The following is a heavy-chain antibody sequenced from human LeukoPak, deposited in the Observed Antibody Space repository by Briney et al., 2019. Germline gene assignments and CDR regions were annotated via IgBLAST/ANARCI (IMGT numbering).Heavy chain of an antibody. J-gene: IGHJ4*02. V-gene: IGHV1-69*02. CDR3: ARGLLSGSLDFHY. Sequence: ASVKVSCKASGGTFSSYTISWVRQAPGQGLEWMGRIIPILGIANYAQKFQGRVTITADKSTSTAYMELSSLRSEDTAVYYCARGLLSGSLDFHYWGQGTLVTVSS. D-gene: IGHD1-26*01. CDR2: IIPILGIA. CDR1: GGTFSSYT.